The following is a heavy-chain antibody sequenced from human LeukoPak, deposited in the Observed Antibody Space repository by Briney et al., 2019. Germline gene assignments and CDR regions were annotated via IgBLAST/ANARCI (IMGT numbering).Heavy chain of an antibody. Sequence: GRSLRLSCAASGFTFDDYGMHWVRQAPGKGLEWLAVISYDGTNKYYADSVKGRFTISRDNSKNTLSLQMNSLRVEDTAVYYFARGSDYDFFDYWGQGTLVSVSS. CDR1: GFTFDDYG. CDR2: ISYDGTNK. V-gene: IGHV3-30*03. D-gene: IGHD5-12*01. J-gene: IGHJ4*02. CDR3: ARGSDYDFFDY.